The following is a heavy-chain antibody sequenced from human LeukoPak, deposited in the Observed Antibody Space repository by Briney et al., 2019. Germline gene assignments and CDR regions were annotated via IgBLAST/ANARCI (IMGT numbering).Heavy chain of an antibody. D-gene: IGHD3-22*01. CDR2: INHSGST. V-gene: IGHV4-34*01. Sequence: PSETLSLTCAVYGGSFSGYYWSWIRQPPGKGLEWIGEINHSGSTNYNPSLKSRVTISVDTSKNLFSLILSSVTAADTAVYYCARGIYDSSGYYYMDVWGKGTTVTISS. CDR3: ARGIYDSSGYYYMDV. J-gene: IGHJ6*03. CDR1: GGSFSGYY.